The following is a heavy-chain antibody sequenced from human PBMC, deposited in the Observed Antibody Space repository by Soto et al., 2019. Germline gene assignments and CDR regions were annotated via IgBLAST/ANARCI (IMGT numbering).Heavy chain of an antibody. CDR1: GFTFSSYA. CDR2: ISGSGGST. Sequence: EVQRLESGGGLVQPGGSLRLSCAASGFTFSSYAMSWVRQAPGKGLEWVSAISGSGGSTYYADSVKGRFTISRDNSTNTLYLQMNSLRAEDTAVYYCAARSSGYSYGYGYWGQGTLVTVSS. CDR3: AARSSGYSYGYGY. J-gene: IGHJ4*02. D-gene: IGHD5-18*01. V-gene: IGHV3-23*01.